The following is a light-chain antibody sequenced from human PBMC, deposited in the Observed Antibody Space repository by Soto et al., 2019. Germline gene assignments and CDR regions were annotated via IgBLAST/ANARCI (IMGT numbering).Light chain of an antibody. CDR1: TGAXTNCDY. CDR3: LLSYNGPYV. J-gene: IGLJ1*01. V-gene: IGLV7-46*01. CDR2: DTT. Sequence: QAVVTQEPSLTVSPGWTVTLTCGSSTGAXTNCDYPCWFQQKPGQAPRTLIYDTTNTHSWTPARLSGSLLGDKAVLTLSGAQPEDEAEYYCLLSYNGPYVCGNGTKVTGL.